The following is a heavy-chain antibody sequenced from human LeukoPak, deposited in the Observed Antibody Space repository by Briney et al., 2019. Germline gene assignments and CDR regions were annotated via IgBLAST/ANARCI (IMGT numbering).Heavy chain of an antibody. J-gene: IGHJ4*02. Sequence: GGSLRLSCAASGFTFKSYSMNWVRQAPGKGLEWVASISSTSSYIYYADSLKGRFTISRDNAKNSLYLQMNSLRDEDTAVYYCAPSSSDYFDYWGQGTLVTVSS. CDR1: GFTFKSYS. CDR3: APSSSDYFDY. V-gene: IGHV3-21*01. CDR2: ISSTSSYI. D-gene: IGHD6-13*01.